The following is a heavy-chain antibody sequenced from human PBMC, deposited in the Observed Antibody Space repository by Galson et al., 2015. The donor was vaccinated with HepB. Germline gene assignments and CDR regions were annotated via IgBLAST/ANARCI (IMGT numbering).Heavy chain of an antibody. D-gene: IGHD3-22*01. CDR2: ISSSSSYT. Sequence: SLRLSCAASGFTFSDYYMSWIRQAPGKGLEWVSYISSSSSYTNYADSVKGRFTISRDNAKNSLYLQMNSLRAEDTAMYYCARDLGDNYYDSSVFGTVGMDVWGQGTTVTVSS. CDR3: ARDLGDNYYDSSVFGTVGMDV. J-gene: IGHJ6*02. CDR1: GFTFSDYY. V-gene: IGHV3-11*06.